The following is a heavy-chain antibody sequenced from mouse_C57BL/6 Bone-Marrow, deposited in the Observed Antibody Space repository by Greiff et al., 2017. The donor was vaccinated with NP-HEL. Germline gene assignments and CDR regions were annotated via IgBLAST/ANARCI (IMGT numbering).Heavy chain of an antibody. V-gene: IGHV1-80*01. Sequence: VQLQQSGAELVKPGASVKISCKASGYAFSSYWMNWVKQRPGKGLEWIGQIYPGDGDTNYNGKFKGKATLTADKSSSTAYMQLSSLTSEDSAVYFCARREGYYDYDEGFDYWGQGTTLTVSS. D-gene: IGHD2-4*01. CDR3: ARREGYYDYDEGFDY. J-gene: IGHJ2*01. CDR1: GYAFSSYW. CDR2: IYPGDGDT.